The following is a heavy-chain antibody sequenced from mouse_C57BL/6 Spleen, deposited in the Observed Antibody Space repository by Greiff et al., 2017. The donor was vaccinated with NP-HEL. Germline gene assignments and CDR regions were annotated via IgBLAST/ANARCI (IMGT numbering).Heavy chain of an antibody. CDR1: GYTFTSYW. V-gene: IGHV1-55*01. D-gene: IGHD1-1*01. CDR2: IYPGSGST. CDR3: AISDTVVAQPLDY. J-gene: IGHJ2*01. Sequence: QVQLQQPGAELVKPGASVKMSCKASGYTFTSYWITWVKQRPGQGLEWIGDIYPGSGSTNYNEKFKSKATLTVDKSSSTAYMQLSSLTSEDSAVYYCAISDTVVAQPLDYWGQGTTLTVSS.